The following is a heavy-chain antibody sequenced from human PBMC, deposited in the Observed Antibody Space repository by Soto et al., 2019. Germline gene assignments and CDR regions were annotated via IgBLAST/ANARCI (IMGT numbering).Heavy chain of an antibody. CDR1: GYTFTSYG. Sequence: QVPLVQSGAEVKKPGASVKVSCKASGYTFTSYGISWVRQAPGQGLEWMGWISAYNGNTNYAQKLQGRVTMTTDTSTSTAYMELRSLRSDDTAVYYCARPTDPEEPPLNAFDIWGQGTMVTVSS. J-gene: IGHJ3*02. CDR2: ISAYNGNT. V-gene: IGHV1-18*01. CDR3: ARPTDPEEPPLNAFDI.